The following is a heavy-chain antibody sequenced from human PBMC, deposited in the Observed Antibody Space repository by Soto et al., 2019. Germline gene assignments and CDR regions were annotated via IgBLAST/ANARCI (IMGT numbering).Heavy chain of an antibody. CDR1: GGSITSSY. J-gene: IGHJ6*02. CDR2: TYDTGISGYTPST. CDR3: ARGEDAFFYYGLDV. Sequence: SETLSLTCTVSGGSITSSYWSWIRRPPGKGLEWIAYTYDTGISGYTPSTSYNPSLKRRVTMSVDTSKSQFSLKLTSVTAADTAVYYCARGEDAFFYYGLDVWGQGITVTVSS. V-gene: IGHV4-59*01.